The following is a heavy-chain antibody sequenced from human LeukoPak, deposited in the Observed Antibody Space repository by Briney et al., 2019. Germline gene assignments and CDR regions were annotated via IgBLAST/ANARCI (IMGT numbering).Heavy chain of an antibody. V-gene: IGHV3-53*04. J-gene: IGHJ6*02. CDR2: IYSGGST. CDR1: GLTVSSSY. D-gene: IGHD2-2*01. Sequence: GGSLRLSCAASGLTVSSSYMSWVRQAPGKGLEWVSVIYSGGSTYYAGSVKGRFTISRHNSKNTLYLQMNSLRPEDTAVYYCATRRENYYYYGVDVWGQGTTVTVSS. CDR3: ATRRENYYYYGVDV.